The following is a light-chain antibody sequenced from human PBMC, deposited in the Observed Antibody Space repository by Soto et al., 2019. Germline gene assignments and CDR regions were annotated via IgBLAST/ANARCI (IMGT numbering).Light chain of an antibody. Sequence: ALQLTQSPSSLSASVGDRVTVTCRASQGISSALAWYQQEPGKAPKLLIYDASSLQSGVPSRFSGSGSGTDFTLTISSLQPEDSATYYCQQFYSDTLTFGGGTKVEIK. J-gene: IGKJ4*01. V-gene: IGKV1-13*02. CDR1: QGISSA. CDR2: DAS. CDR3: QQFYSDTLT.